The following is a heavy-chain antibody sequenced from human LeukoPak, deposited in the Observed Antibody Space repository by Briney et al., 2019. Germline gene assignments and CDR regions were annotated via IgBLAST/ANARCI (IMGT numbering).Heavy chain of an antibody. Sequence: GTLRLSCAASGFTFSSYGMSWVRQAPGKGLEWIGEINHSGSTNYNPSLKSRVTISVDTSKNQFSLKLSSVTAADTAVYYCAGGQWELLFDYWGQGTLVTVSS. V-gene: IGHV4-34*08. CDR3: AGGQWELLFDY. D-gene: IGHD1-26*01. J-gene: IGHJ4*02. CDR1: GFTFSSYG. CDR2: INHSGST.